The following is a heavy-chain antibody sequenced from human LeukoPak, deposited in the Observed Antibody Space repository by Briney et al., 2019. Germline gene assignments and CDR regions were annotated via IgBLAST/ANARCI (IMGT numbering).Heavy chain of an antibody. Sequence: GGSLRLSCAASGFTFSSYAMSWVRQAPGKGLEWVSAICGSGGSTYYADSLKGRFTISRDNSQNTLYLQMNSLRAEDTAVYYCAMTKSTVTTGWVDPWGQGALVTVSS. D-gene: IGHD4-17*01. CDR2: ICGSGGST. J-gene: IGHJ5*02. CDR3: AMTKSTVTTGWVDP. V-gene: IGHV3-23*01. CDR1: GFTFSSYA.